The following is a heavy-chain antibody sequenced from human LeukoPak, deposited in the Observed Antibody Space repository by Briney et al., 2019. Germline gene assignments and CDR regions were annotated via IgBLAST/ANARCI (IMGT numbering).Heavy chain of an antibody. D-gene: IGHD1-14*01. CDR1: GGSISSYY. J-gene: IGHJ6*03. CDR2: INHSGST. CDR3: ARASEDYYYYYMDV. V-gene: IGHV4-34*01. Sequence: SETLSLTCTVSGGSISSYYWSWIRQPPGKGLEWIGEINHSGSTNYNPSLKSRVTIPVDTSKNQFSLKLSSVTAADTAVYYCARASEDYYYYYMDVWGKGTTVTISS.